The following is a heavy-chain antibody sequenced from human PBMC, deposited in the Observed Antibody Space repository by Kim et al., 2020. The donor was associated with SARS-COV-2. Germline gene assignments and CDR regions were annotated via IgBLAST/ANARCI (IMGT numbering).Heavy chain of an antibody. CDR3: ARARFCSGAKCYGDH. V-gene: IGHV7-4-1*02. CDR2: IHTDTGNP. D-gene: IGHD2-15*01. CDR1: GYSFTTYA. J-gene: IGHJ4*02. Sequence: DSVKVSCKASGYSFTTYAIKWVRQAPGQGLEWMGWIHTDTGNPTYAQGFTGRFVFSLDTSVSTAYLQISSLTAEDTAVYFCARARFCSGAKCYGDHWGQGTLVTFSS.